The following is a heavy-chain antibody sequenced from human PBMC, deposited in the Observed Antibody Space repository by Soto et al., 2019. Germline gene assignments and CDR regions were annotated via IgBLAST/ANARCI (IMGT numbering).Heavy chain of an antibody. CDR1: GGTFSSYA. D-gene: IGHD2-2*01. Sequence: QVQLVQSGAEVKKPGSSVKVSCKASGGTFSSYAISWVRQAPGQGLEWMGGIIPIFGTANYAQKFQGRVTITADESTSTAYMELSSLRSEDTAVNSCARDRRTVVPASTLVPPSLDPWGQGTLVTVSS. CDR2: IIPIFGTA. J-gene: IGHJ5*02. CDR3: ARDRRTVVPASTLVPPSLDP. V-gene: IGHV1-69*01.